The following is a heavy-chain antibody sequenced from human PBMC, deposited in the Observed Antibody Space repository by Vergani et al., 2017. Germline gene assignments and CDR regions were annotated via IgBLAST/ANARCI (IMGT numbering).Heavy chain of an antibody. CDR1: GYTFTSYG. Sequence: QVQLVQSGAEVKKPGASVKVSCKASGYTFTSYGISWVRQAPGQGLEWMGWISAYNGNTNYAQKLKGRVTMTTDTSTSTAYMELRSLRSDDTAVYYCARVGYDILTSYYGGYFFDYWGQGTLVTVSS. CDR3: ARVGYDILTSYYGGYFFDY. V-gene: IGHV1-18*04. CDR2: ISAYNGNT. D-gene: IGHD3-9*01. J-gene: IGHJ4*02.